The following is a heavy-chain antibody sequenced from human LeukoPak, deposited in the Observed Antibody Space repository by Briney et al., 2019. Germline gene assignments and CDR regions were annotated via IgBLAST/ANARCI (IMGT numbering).Heavy chain of an antibody. V-gene: IGHV4-39*02. Sequence: PSETLSLTCTVSGASIITTDYHWGWLRQPPGKGLEWTGSIYYSGTTYYHPSLTSQLTTSVDTSRNHFSLSLSSVTAADTAIYYCAREIASSFELWGQGSLVTVSS. D-gene: IGHD6-6*01. J-gene: IGHJ4*02. CDR3: AREIASSFEL. CDR1: GASIITTDYH. CDR2: IYYSGTT.